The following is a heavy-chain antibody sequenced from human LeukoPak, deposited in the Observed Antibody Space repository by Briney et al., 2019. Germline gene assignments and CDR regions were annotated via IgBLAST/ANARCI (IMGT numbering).Heavy chain of an antibody. CDR1: GASISSSY. CDR3: VRGNYDNRGYSNAFDI. CDR2: IYYNGNT. Sequence: PSETLSLTCTVSGASISSSYWSWIRQAPGKRLEWIGYIYYNGNTNSNPSLKSRVTISADTSKNQFSLKLNSVTAADTAVYYCVRGNYDNRGYSNAFDIWGQGAVVTVSS. D-gene: IGHD3-22*01. J-gene: IGHJ3*02. V-gene: IGHV4-59*01.